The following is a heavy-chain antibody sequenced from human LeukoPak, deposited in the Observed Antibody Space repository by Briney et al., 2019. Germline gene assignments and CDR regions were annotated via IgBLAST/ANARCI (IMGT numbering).Heavy chain of an antibody. CDR3: ARPSRDDSYAFDI. D-gene: IGHD5-18*01. Sequence: EASVKVSCKASGGTFSSYAISWVRQAPGQGLEWMGRIIPILGIANYAQKFQGRVTITADKSTSTAYMELGSLRSEDTAVYYCARPSRDDSYAFDIWGQGTMVTVSS. J-gene: IGHJ3*02. CDR2: IIPILGIA. CDR1: GGTFSSYA. V-gene: IGHV1-69*04.